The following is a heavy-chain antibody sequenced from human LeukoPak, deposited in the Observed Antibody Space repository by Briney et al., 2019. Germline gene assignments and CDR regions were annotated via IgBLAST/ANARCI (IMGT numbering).Heavy chain of an antibody. D-gene: IGHD5-12*01. J-gene: IGHJ4*02. CDR3: ARVSGYDWESFYDY. CDR2: IYYSGST. Sequence: SETLCLTCTVSGGSISSYYWSWIRQPPGKGLEWIGYIYYSGSTNYNPSLKSRVTISVDTSKNQFSLKLSSVTAADTAMYYCARVSGYDWESFYDYWGQGSLVTVSS. CDR1: GGSISSYY. V-gene: IGHV4-59*01.